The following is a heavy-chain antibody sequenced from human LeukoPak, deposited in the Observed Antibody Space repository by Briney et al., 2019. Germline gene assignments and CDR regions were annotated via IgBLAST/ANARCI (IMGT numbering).Heavy chain of an antibody. CDR1: GGSFSGYY. CDR3: ASWSCSGGSCYPYYMDV. CDR2: INHSGST. V-gene: IGHV4-34*01. Sequence: SETLSLTCAVYGGSFSGYYWSWIRQPPGKGLEWIGEINHSGSTNYNPSLKSRVTISVDTSKNQFSLKLSSVTTADSAESYCASWSCSGGSCYPYYMDVWGKGTTVTVSS. J-gene: IGHJ6*03. D-gene: IGHD2-15*01.